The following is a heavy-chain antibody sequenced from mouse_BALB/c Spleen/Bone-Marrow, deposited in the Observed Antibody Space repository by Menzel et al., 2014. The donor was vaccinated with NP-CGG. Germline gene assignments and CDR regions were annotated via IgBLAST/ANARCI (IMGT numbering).Heavy chain of an antibody. J-gene: IGHJ1*01. CDR2: INPSNGGT. CDR1: GYTFTSYW. D-gene: IGHD1-1*01. Sequence: QVQLQQPGAELVKPGTSVKLSCKASGYTFTSYWMHWVELRPGQGFEWIGEINPSNGGTNYNEKFKRKATLTVDKSSSTAYMQLSSLTSEDSAVYYCTIYYGSSPYWYYDVWGAGTTVTVSS. CDR3: TIYYGSSPYWYYDV. V-gene: IGHV1S16*01.